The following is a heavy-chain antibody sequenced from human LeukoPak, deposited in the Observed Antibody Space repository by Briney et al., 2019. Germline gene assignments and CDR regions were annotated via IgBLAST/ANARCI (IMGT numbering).Heavy chain of an antibody. Sequence: GGSLRLSCAVSGFTFSNYAMEWVRQPPGMGPEWVSAISADGTRAYYADSVKGRFTFSRDNSKNTLYLQMNSLRAEDTAVYYCASDGFCSSASCFDYWGQGTLVTVSS. D-gene: IGHD2-2*01. CDR2: ISADGTRA. CDR1: GFTFSNYA. CDR3: ASDGFCSSASCFDY. V-gene: IGHV3-23*01. J-gene: IGHJ4*02.